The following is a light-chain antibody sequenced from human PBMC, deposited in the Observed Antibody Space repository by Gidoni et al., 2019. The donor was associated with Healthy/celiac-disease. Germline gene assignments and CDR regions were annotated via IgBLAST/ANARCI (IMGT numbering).Light chain of an antibody. V-gene: IGLV1-40*01. J-gene: IGLJ2*01. CDR1: SSNIGVGYD. CDR2: GNS. CDR3: QSYDSSLSGHVV. Sequence: QSVLTHPPSVSGSPAPMVTISCTGRSSNIGVGYDVHWYQQLPGTAPQLLIYGNSNRPSGVPDRFSGSKSGTSASLAITGLQAEDEADYYCQSYDSSLSGHVVFGGGTKLTVL.